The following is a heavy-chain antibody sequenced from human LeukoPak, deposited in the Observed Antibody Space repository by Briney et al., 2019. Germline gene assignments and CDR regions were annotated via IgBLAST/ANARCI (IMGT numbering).Heavy chain of an antibody. Sequence: PGRSLRLSCAASGFTFSSYDMHWVRQAPGKGLGWVAVIWHDGKHKFYTDSVKGRFTISRDNSKNTLYLQMNSLRAEDTAVYYCARDRGSDDPIDYWGQGTPVTVSS. CDR2: IWHDGKHK. J-gene: IGHJ4*02. CDR1: GFTFSSYD. D-gene: IGHD2-15*01. V-gene: IGHV3-33*01. CDR3: ARDRGSDDPIDY.